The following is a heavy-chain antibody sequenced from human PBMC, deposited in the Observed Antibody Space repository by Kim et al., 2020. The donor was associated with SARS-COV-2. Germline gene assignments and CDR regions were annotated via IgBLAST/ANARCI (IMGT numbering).Heavy chain of an antibody. CDR2: ISYDGSNK. CDR1: GFTFSSYG. J-gene: IGHJ4*02. D-gene: IGHD3-22*01. V-gene: IGHV3-30*18. Sequence: GGSLRLSCAASGFTFSSYGMHWVRQAPGKGLEWVAVISYDGSNKYYADSVKGRFTISRDNSKNTLYLQMNSLRAEDTAVYYCAKVLDYYDSSAFDYWGQGTLVTVSS. CDR3: AKVLDYYDSSAFDY.